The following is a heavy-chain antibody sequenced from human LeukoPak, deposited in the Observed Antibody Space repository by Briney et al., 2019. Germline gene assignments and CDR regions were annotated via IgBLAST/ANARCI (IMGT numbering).Heavy chain of an antibody. CDR1: GLAFGSYW. J-gene: IGHJ4*02. V-gene: IGHV3-7*03. Sequence: GGSLRLSCAASGLAFGSYWMNWVRQAPGKGLEWVANMNQDGSEKNYVDSVKGRFTISRDNTKNSLFLQMDSLRAEDTAFYYCARVNDSPYDHTFDYWGQGTLVTVSS. CDR2: MNQDGSEK. CDR3: ARVNDSPYDHTFDY. D-gene: IGHD1-1*01.